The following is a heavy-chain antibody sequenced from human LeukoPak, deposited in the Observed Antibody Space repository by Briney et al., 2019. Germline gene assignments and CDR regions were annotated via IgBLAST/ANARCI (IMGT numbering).Heavy chain of an antibody. CDR2: IYPGDSDT. CDR1: GDSFTCYW. J-gene: IGHJ3*02. Sequence: GESLKISCKGSGDSFTCYWTGWVRQMPGKGLEWMGIIYPGDSDTRYSPSFQGQVTISADKSISTAYLQWSSLKASDTAMYYCAREWGDSSGYYYPHAFDIWGQGTMVTVSS. CDR3: AREWGDSSGYYYPHAFDI. V-gene: IGHV5-51*01. D-gene: IGHD3-22*01.